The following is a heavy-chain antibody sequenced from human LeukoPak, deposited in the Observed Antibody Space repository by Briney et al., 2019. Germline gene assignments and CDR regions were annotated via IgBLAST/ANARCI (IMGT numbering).Heavy chain of an antibody. CDR1: GFTFSSYG. D-gene: IGHD3-3*01. CDR2: IWYDGSNK. J-gene: IGHJ4*02. Sequence: TGGSLRLSCAASGFTFSSYGMHWVRQAPGKGPEWVAVIWYDGSNKYYADSVKGRFTISRDNSKNTLYLQMNSLRAEDTAVYYCARSRRGFLEWLLYWGQGTLVTVSS. CDR3: ARSRRGFLEWLLY. V-gene: IGHV3-33*01.